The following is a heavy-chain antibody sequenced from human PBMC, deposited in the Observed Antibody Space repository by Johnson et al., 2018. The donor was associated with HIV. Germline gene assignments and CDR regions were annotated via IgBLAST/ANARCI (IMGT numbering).Heavy chain of an antibody. J-gene: IGHJ3*02. CDR1: GFTFSSYA. Sequence: QVQLVESGGGVVQPGRSLRLSCEASGFTFSSYALHWVRQAPGKGLEWVTVISYDGSNKYYADSVKGRFTISRDNSKNTLYLQMNSLRVEDTAVYYCARVEQLGAFDIWGQGTMVTVSS. V-gene: IGHV3-30*04. CDR2: ISYDGSNK. CDR3: ARVEQLGAFDI. D-gene: IGHD6-6*01.